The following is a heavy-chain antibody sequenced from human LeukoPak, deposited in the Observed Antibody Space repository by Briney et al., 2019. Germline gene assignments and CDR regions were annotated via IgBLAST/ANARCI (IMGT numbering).Heavy chain of an antibody. CDR2: IYYSGST. CDR1: GGSISSYY. CDR3: ARYPDIVVVPAAVDAFDI. J-gene: IGHJ3*02. V-gene: IGHV4-59*01. D-gene: IGHD2-2*01. Sequence: SETLSLTCTVSGGSISSYYWSWIRQPPGKGLEWIGYIYYSGSTNYNPSLKGRVTISVDTSKNQFSLKLSSVTAADTAVYYCARYPDIVVVPAAVDAFDIWGQGTMVTVSS.